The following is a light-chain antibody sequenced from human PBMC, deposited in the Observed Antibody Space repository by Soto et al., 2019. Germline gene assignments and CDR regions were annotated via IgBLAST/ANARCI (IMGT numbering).Light chain of an antibody. CDR1: QSVSRNY. CDR3: QQYGSSRT. V-gene: IGKV3-20*01. Sequence: EIVLTQSPGTLSLSPGERATLSCRASQSVSRNYLAWYQQKPGQAPRLLMYGASNRATGIPDRFRGSGSGTDFSLIISRLEPEDFAVYYCQQYGSSRTFGQGTKADI. CDR2: GAS. J-gene: IGKJ1*01.